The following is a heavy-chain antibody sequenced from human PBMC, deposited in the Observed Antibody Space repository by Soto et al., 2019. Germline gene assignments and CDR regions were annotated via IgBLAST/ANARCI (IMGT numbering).Heavy chain of an antibody. V-gene: IGHV1-69*01. CDR3: ARGPLYDLESGTYWYFDL. D-gene: IGHD1-26*01. J-gene: IGHJ2*01. CDR1: GASFDSYT. Sequence: QVQLVQSGVEVKKSGSSVKVSCTVSGASFDSYTVTWVRQAPGQGLEWLGGIIPIFGTTNSAQKFQGRLTFTADGFTTTAYMELSSLTSEDTAVYYCARGPLYDLESGTYWYFDLWGRGTLVTVSS. CDR2: IIPIFGTT.